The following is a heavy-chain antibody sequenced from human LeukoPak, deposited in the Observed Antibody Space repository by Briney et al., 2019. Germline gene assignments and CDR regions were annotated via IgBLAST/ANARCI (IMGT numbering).Heavy chain of an antibody. J-gene: IGHJ6*02. CDR2: IYPGDSDT. D-gene: IGHD3-16*02. CDR1: GYSFTSYW. V-gene: IGHV5-51*01. Sequence: GESLKISCKGSGYSFTSYWIGWVRPLPGKGLEWMGIIYPGDSDTRYSPSFQGQVTISADKSISTAYLQWSSLKASDTAMYYCARRYDYVWGSYRRTSYGMDVWGQGTTVTVSS. CDR3: ARRYDYVWGSYRRTSYGMDV.